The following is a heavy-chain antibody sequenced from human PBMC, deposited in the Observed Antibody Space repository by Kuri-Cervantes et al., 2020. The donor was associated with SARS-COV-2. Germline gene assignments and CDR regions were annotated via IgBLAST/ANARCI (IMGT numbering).Heavy chain of an antibody. CDR3: AKGTVAPVGNNRPDGNFDY. J-gene: IGHJ4*02. CDR2: ISGSGSRT. D-gene: IGHD1/OR15-1a*01. Sequence: GGSLRLSCAASGFTFSSYAMSWVRQAPGKGLEWVSAISGSGSRTYYADSVKGRFTISRDNSKNTLYLQMNSLRAEDTALYYCAKGTVAPVGNNRPDGNFDYWGQGTLVTVSS. V-gene: IGHV3-23*01. CDR1: GFTFSSYA.